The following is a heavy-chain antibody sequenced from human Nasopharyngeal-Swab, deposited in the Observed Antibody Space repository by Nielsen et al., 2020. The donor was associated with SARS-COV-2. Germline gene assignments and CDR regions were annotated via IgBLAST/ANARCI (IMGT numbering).Heavy chain of an antibody. Sequence: SETLSLTCTVSGGSISSSSYYWGWIRQHPGKGLEWIGYIYYSGSTYYNPSLKSRVTISVDTSKNQFSLKLSSVTAADTAVYYCARDGTNGGDNWFDPWGQGTLVTVSS. CDR1: GGSISSSSYY. CDR3: ARDGTNGGDNWFDP. J-gene: IGHJ5*02. D-gene: IGHD2-8*01. CDR2: IYYSGST. V-gene: IGHV4-31*03.